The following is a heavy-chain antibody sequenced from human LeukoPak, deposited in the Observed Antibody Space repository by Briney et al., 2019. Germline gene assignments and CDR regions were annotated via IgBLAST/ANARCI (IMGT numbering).Heavy chain of an antibody. J-gene: IGHJ4*02. CDR2: ISYDGSNK. D-gene: IGHD3-10*01. Sequence: GRSLRLSCAASGFTFSSYGMHWVRQAPGKGLEWVAVISYDGSNKYYADSVKGRFTISRDNSKNTLYLQMNSLRAEDTAVYYCAKEGPVRGVVDYWGQGTLVTVSS. CDR1: GFTFSSYG. V-gene: IGHV3-30*18. CDR3: AKEGPVRGVVDY.